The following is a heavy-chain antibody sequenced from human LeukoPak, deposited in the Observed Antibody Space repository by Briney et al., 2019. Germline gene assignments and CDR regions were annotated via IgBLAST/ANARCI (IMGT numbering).Heavy chain of an antibody. CDR2: ISPNSGAT. V-gene: IGHV1-2*06. J-gene: IGHJ4*02. CDR3: ARDLWGWGSDYLDY. D-gene: IGHD4/OR15-4a*01. CDR1: GYTFTGYY. Sequence: GASVKVSCKASGYTFTGYYMHWVRQAPGQGLEWIGRISPNSGATNYAEKFRGRVTMARDTSINTVYMEMSSLRSDDTAVYYCARDLWGWGSDYLDYWGQGTLVTVSS.